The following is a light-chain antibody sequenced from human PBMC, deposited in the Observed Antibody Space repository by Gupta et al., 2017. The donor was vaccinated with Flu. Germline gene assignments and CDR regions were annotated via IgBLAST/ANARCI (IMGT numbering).Light chain of an antibody. CDR3: MQGAHWPWA. CDR2: QVS. J-gene: IGKJ1*01. V-gene: IGKV2-30*02. CDR1: LGLVHSDGNTY. Sequence: VTLGQPAAISCRSSLGLVHSDGNTYLHGFQQRPGQSPRRRIYQVSYRDSGVPDRVSGSGSGTDFTLKISRVEAEDVGVYDCMQGAHWPWAFGQGTRVEIK.